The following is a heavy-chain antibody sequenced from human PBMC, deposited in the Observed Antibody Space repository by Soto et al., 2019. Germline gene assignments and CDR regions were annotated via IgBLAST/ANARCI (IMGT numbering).Heavy chain of an antibody. D-gene: IGHD3-16*01. Sequence: GASVKVSCKVSGYTLTELSMHWVRQAPGKGLEWMGGFEPEDGETIYAKKFQGRVTMTEETSTDTAYMELSSLRSEDTAVYYCATTKGGGATFDYWGQGTLVTVSS. CDR3: ATTKGGGATFDY. CDR2: FEPEDGET. J-gene: IGHJ4*02. CDR1: GYTLTELS. V-gene: IGHV1-24*01.